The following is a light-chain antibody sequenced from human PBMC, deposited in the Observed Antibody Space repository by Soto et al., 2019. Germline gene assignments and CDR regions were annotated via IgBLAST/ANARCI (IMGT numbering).Light chain of an antibody. CDR3: QQRSNWPPLT. CDR2: DAS. J-gene: IGKJ4*01. V-gene: IGKV3-11*01. CDR1: QSVANY. Sequence: EIVLTQFPATLSLSPGERATLSCRASQSVANYLAWYQQKPGQTPRLLIYDASKRASSIPARFSGSGSGTDFTLTISSLEAEDFAVYYCQQRSNWPPLTFGGGTKVEIK.